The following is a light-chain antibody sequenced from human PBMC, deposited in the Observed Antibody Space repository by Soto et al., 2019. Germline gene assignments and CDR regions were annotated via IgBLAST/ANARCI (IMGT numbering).Light chain of an antibody. Sequence: EIVMTQSPATLSVSPGERATLYCRASQSVSSSLAWYQQTPGQAPRLLIYGASTRDTGMPARFSGSGSGKEFTLNISRLQSEDFPVSSSLQYNDWPRTFGQGTKVETK. CDR1: QSVSSS. CDR3: LQYNDWPRT. V-gene: IGKV3-15*01. CDR2: GAS. J-gene: IGKJ1*01.